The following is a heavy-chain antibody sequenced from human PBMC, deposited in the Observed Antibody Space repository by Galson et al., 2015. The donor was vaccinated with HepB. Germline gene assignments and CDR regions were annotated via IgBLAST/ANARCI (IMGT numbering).Heavy chain of an antibody. CDR3: AREPSWELLSYFDY. D-gene: IGHD1-26*01. Sequence: SLRLSCAASGFTFSSYAMHWVRQAPGRGLEWVAVISYDGSNKYYADSVKGRFTISRDNSKNTLYLQMNSLRAEDTAVYYCAREPSWELLSYFDYWGQGTLVTVSS. J-gene: IGHJ4*02. CDR1: GFTFSSYA. V-gene: IGHV3-30*04. CDR2: ISYDGSNK.